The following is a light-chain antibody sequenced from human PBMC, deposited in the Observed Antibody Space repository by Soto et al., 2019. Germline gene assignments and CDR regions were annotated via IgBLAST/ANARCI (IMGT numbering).Light chain of an antibody. V-gene: IGKV3-20*01. CDR2: GAS. J-gene: IGKJ1*01. CDR3: QQYGISSWT. CDR1: QSVRSSD. Sequence: EIVLTQSPGTLSLSPGERATLSCRASQSVRSSDLAWYQQKPGQAPRLLIYGASSRATGLPDRFSGSGSGTDFALTISRMEPEDFAVYYCQQYGISSWTFGQGPKVEIK.